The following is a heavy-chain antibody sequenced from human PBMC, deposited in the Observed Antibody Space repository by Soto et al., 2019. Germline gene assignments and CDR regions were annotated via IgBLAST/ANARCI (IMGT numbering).Heavy chain of an antibody. V-gene: IGHV1-3*01. CDR3: ARDVLALAVAGPFDY. J-gene: IGHJ4*02. Sequence: GASVKVSCKASGYTFTSYAMHWVRQAPGQRLEWMGWINAGNGNTKYSQKFQGRVTITRDTSASTAYMELSSLRSEDTAVYYCARDVLALAVAGPFDYWGQGTLVTVSS. D-gene: IGHD6-19*01. CDR2: INAGNGNT. CDR1: GYTFTSYA.